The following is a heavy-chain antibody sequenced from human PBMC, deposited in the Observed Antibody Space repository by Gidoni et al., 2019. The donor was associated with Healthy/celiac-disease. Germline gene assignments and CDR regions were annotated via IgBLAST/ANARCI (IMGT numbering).Heavy chain of an antibody. D-gene: IGHD3-10*01. Sequence: QVQVQESGPGLVKPSETLSLTCTVSGGSINSFHWSWIRQPAGKGLEWIGRIYNGGSTNYNPSLKSRVSMSVDTSKNQFSLRLTSVTAADTAVYYCARDGGVVELLRGAVFDIWGQGTTVTVSS. CDR2: IYNGGST. CDR3: ARDGGVVELLRGAVFDI. CDR1: GGSINSFH. J-gene: IGHJ3*02. V-gene: IGHV4-4*07.